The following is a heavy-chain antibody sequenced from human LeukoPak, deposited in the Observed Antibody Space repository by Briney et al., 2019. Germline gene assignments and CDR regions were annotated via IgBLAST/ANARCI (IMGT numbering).Heavy chain of an antibody. D-gene: IGHD3-22*01. CDR2: ISAYNGNT. J-gene: IGHJ3*02. CDR3: ARVSDSSGYSPDALDI. V-gene: IGHV1-18*01. Sequence: ASVKVSCKASGYTFTSYGISWVRQAPGQGLEWMGWISAYNGNTNYAQKLQGRVTMTTDTSTSTAYMELRSLRSDDTAVYYCARVSDSSGYSPDALDIWGQGTMVTVSS. CDR1: GYTFTSYG.